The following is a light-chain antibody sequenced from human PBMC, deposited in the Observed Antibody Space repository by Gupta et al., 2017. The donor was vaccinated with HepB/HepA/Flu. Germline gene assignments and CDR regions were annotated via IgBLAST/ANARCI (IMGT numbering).Light chain of an antibody. CDR2: DAS. Sequence: EIVMTQSPATLSVSPGERATLSCRASQSINTNLAWYQQKPGQAPRLLIYDASTRATGIPARFSGSGSGTEFTLTISSLQSEDFAVYYCQQYNNWPRTFGQGTKAEIK. J-gene: IGKJ1*01. V-gene: IGKV3-15*01. CDR3: QQYNNWPRT. CDR1: QSINTN.